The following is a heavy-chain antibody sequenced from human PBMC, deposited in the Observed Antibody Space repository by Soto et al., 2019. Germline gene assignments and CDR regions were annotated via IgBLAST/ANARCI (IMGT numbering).Heavy chain of an antibody. D-gene: IGHD3-3*01. CDR3: ASVPYYDFWSGYGLSSHYGMDV. J-gene: IGHJ6*02. V-gene: IGHV3-21*01. Sequence: PGGSLRLSCAASGFTFSSYSMNWVRQAPGKGLEWVSSISSSSSYIYYADSVKGRFTISRDNAKNSLYPQMNSLRAEDTAVYYCASVPYYDFWSGYGLSSHYGMDVWGQGTTVTVSS. CDR1: GFTFSSYS. CDR2: ISSSSSYI.